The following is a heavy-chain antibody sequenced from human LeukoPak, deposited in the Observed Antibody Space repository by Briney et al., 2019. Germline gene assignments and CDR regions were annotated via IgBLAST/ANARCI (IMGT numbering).Heavy chain of an antibody. CDR2: IYYSGGT. Sequence: SETLSLTCTVSGDSISSGDYYWNWIRQPPGKGLEWIGYIYYSGGTYYNPSLKSRVTISVDTSKNQFSLKLSSVTAADTAVYYCARASHWGLWDYWGQGTLVTVSS. CDR1: GDSISSGDYY. V-gene: IGHV4-30-4*01. J-gene: IGHJ4*02. D-gene: IGHD7-27*01. CDR3: ARASHWGLWDY.